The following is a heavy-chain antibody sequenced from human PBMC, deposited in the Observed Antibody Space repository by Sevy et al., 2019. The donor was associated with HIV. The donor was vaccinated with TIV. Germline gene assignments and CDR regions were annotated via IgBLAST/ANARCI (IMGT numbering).Heavy chain of an antibody. J-gene: IGHJ6*02. Sequence: GGSLRLSCAASGFTISRYGLHWVRQAPGKGLEWMSGISNDGSKTDYADAVRGRFIISRDNSKNTLHLQMSNLSPEDTAVYHCARWSGYYCFYYGMDVWGQGTTVTVSS. CDR1: GFTISRYG. CDR3: ARWSGYYCFYYGMDV. CDR2: ISNDGSKT. V-gene: IGHV3-30*04. D-gene: IGHD3-3*01.